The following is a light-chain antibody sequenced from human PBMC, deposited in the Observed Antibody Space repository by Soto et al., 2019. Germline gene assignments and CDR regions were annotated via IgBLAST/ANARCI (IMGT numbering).Light chain of an antibody. CDR3: QQYGGSPLT. Sequence: EIVLTQSPATLSLSPGETATLSCGTSQSVSGSSLAWYQHKPGLAPRLLIYDASTRATGIPDRFSGSGSGTDFTLTISRLEPEDFAVYYCQQYGGSPLTFGGGTKLEIK. CDR1: QSVSGSS. J-gene: IGKJ4*01. CDR2: DAS. V-gene: IGKV3D-20*01.